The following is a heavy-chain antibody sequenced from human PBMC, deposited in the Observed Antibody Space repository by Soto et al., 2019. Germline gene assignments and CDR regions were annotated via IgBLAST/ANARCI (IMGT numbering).Heavy chain of an antibody. Sequence: PSETLSLTCAVSGGSISSGGYSWSWIRQPPGKGLECIGYISHSGSTYYNPSLKSRVTISVDTSKNQFSLKLSSVTAADTAVYYCARDYYGSGVFPYYYGMDVWGQGTTVTVSS. J-gene: IGHJ6*02. D-gene: IGHD3-10*01. CDR2: ISHSGST. CDR1: GGSISSGGYS. V-gene: IGHV4-30-2*01. CDR3: ARDYYGSGVFPYYYGMDV.